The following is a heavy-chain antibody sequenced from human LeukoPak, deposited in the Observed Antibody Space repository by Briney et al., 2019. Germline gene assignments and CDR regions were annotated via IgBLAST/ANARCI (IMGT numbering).Heavy chain of an antibody. J-gene: IGHJ4*02. D-gene: IGHD1/OR15-1a*01. CDR2: IRHDGGHK. CDR3: AKDHRQWRRGGTFIYFDS. Sequence: QPGGSLLLSCAASGFTFSSYGMHWVRQGPGKGLEWLAFIRHDGGHKYYADSVKGRFSISRDNSQNTLYVQMNSLRVEDTAVYYCAKDHRQWRRGGTFIYFDSWGQGTQVTVSS. CDR1: GFTFSSYG. V-gene: IGHV3-30*02.